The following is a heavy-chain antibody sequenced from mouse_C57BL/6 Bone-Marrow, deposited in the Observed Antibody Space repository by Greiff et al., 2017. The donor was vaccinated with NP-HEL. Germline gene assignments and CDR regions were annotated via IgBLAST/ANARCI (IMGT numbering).Heavy chain of an antibody. CDR1: GYTFTDYY. Sequence: EVQLQQSGPVLVKPGASVKMSCKASGYTFTDYYMNWVKQSHGKSLEWIGVINPYNGGTSYNQKFKGKATLTVDKSSSTAYMELNSLTSEDSAVYYCARGGTGLGYWGQGTTLTVSS. CDR3: ARGGTGLGY. V-gene: IGHV1-19*01. D-gene: IGHD3-3*01. J-gene: IGHJ2*01. CDR2: INPYNGGT.